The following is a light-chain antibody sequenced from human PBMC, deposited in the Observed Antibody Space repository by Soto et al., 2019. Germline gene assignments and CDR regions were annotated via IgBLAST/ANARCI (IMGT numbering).Light chain of an antibody. CDR3: QQYGSKPLT. CDR1: QSVRSNY. J-gene: IGKJ4*01. Sequence: EIVLTQSPDTLSLSPGERATLSCRASQSVRSNYLAWYQQKHGQAPRFLIYDASSRATGIPDRFSGSGSGTSFTLTISRLKPEDFAVYYCQQYGSKPLTFGGGTKVEIK. CDR2: DAS. V-gene: IGKV3-20*01.